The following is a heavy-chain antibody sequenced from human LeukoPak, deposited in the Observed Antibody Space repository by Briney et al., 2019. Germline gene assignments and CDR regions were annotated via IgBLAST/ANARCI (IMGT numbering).Heavy chain of an antibody. CDR2: INHDAEMI. Sequence: GGSLRLSCEGSGFPFASYVMSWVRQAPGKGLEWIAYINHDAEMIFYPDFVKGRFTISRDNAKKSLYLQMNALRYEDTAIYYCARDHDWAFDLWGQGALVTVSS. J-gene: IGHJ4*02. D-gene: IGHD3-9*01. V-gene: IGHV3-48*02. CDR3: ARDHDWAFDL. CDR1: GFPFASYV.